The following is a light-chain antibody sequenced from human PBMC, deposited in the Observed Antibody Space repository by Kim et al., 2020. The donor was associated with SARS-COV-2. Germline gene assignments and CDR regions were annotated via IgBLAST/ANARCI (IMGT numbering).Light chain of an antibody. CDR2: VNSDGSH. Sequence: QPVLTQSPSASASLGASVKLTCTLSGGHSAYAIAWHQQQAEKGPRFLMKVNSDGSHKKGDGIPDRFSGSSSGAERYLTISSLQSEDEADYYCQTWDTGIQVFGGGTQLTVL. CDR3: QTWDTGIQV. V-gene: IGLV4-69*01. CDR1: GGHSAYA. J-gene: IGLJ3*02.